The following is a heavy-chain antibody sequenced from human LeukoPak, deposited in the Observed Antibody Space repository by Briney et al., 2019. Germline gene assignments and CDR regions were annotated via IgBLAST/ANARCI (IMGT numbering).Heavy chain of an antibody. V-gene: IGHV4-34*01. CDR2: INHSGST. Sequence: SETLSLTCAVYGGSFSGYYWSWIRQPPGKGLEWIGEINHSGSTNYNPSLKSRVTISVDTSKNQFSLKLSSVTAADTAFYFCARGSQDILDPNCFDPWGQGTLVTVSS. CDR3: ARGSQDILDPNCFDP. J-gene: IGHJ5*02. D-gene: IGHD5-12*01. CDR1: GGSFSGYY.